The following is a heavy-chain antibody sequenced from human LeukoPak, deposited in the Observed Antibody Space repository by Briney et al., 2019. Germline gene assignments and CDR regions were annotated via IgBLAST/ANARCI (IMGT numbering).Heavy chain of an antibody. CDR1: GFTFSSFG. J-gene: IGHJ6*02. Sequence: GSLTLSCAASGFTFSSFGMYWVRQAPGKGLDWVAVIWYDGTNNYYEDSVKGRFTISRDNSKNTLFLQMNNLRAEDTAVYYCAGGYTYGSSDVWGQGSTATVSS. CDR2: IWYDGTNN. V-gene: IGHV3-33*01. D-gene: IGHD5-18*01. CDR3: AGGYTYGSSDV.